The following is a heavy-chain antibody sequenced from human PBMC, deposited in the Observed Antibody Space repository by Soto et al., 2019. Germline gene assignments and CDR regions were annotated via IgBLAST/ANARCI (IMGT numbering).Heavy chain of an antibody. CDR2: INHSGST. D-gene: IGHD5-18*01. V-gene: IGHV4-34*01. CDR1: GGSFSGYY. CDR3: ARASHKRGCSYGPDY. Sequence: QVQLQQWGAGLLKPSETLSLTCAVYGGSFSGYYWTWIRQPPGKGLEWIGEINHSGSTNCNPSLKSRVTIXXDXSXXQVSLKLSSVTAADTAVYYCARASHKRGCSYGPDYWGQGTLVTVSS. J-gene: IGHJ4*02.